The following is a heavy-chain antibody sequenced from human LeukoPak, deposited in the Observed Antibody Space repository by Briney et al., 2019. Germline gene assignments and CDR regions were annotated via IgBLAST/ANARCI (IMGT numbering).Heavy chain of an antibody. CDR2: IYYSGST. CDR3: ARQHRGIAVAGRGAFDI. CDR1: GGSISSYY. J-gene: IGHJ3*02. D-gene: IGHD6-19*01. Sequence: SETLSLTCTVSGGSISSYYWSWIRQPPGKGLEWIGYIYYSGSTNYNPSLKSRATISVDTSKNQFSLKLSSVTAADTAVYYCARQHRGIAVAGRGAFDIWGHGTMVTVSS. V-gene: IGHV4-59*08.